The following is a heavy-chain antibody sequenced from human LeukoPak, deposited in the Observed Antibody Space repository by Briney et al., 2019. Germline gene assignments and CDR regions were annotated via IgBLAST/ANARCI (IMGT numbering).Heavy chain of an antibody. D-gene: IGHD2-15*01. CDR3: AKAVRYCSGGSCQYYYYYMDV. CDR1: GGTFSSYA. V-gene: IGHV1-69*01. J-gene: IGHJ6*03. Sequence: GSSVKVSCKASGGTFSSYAISWVRQAPGQGLEWMGGIIPIFGTANYAQKFQGRVTITEDESTSTAYMELSSLRSEDTAVYYCAKAVRYCSGGSCQYYYYYMDVWGKGTTVAVSS. CDR2: IIPIFGTA.